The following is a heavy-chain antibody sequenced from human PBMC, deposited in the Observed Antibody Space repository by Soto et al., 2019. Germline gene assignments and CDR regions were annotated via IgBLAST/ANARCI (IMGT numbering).Heavy chain of an antibody. Sequence: QVQLVQSGAEVKKPGASVKVSCKASGYTFTSYGISWVRQAPGQGLEWMGWISAYNGNTNYAQKFQGRVTMTTDTTTSTAYRELRSLSSDDTAVYYCARDHSGETDPEFPNYYYYGMDVWGQGTTVTVSS. D-gene: IGHD2-21*01. V-gene: IGHV1-18*01. J-gene: IGHJ6*02. CDR3: ARDHSGETDPEFPNYYYYGMDV. CDR2: ISAYNGNT. CDR1: GYTFTSYG.